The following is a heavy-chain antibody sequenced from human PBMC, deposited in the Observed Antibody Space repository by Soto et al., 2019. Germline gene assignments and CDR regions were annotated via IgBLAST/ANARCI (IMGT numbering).Heavy chain of an antibody. CDR3: GKILVGATGHTDADS. CDR2: IDNSGVT. D-gene: IGHD2-15*01. J-gene: IGHJ4*02. CDR1: GGSVYSNGHY. V-gene: IGHV4-39*01. Sequence: SETLSLTCIVSGGSVYSNGHYWGWIRQPPGKGLEWIGSIDNSGVTNYNSSLKSRVTISRDTSKNQFSLRLTSVTAADTAVYYCGKILVGATGHTDADSWGPGTLVTVSS.